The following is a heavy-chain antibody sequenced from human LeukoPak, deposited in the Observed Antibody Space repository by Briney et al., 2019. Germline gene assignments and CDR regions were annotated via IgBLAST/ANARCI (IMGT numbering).Heavy chain of an antibody. V-gene: IGHV4-59*12. CDR3: ARDRAGGLRFLEWLSAFDY. CDR2: IYYSGST. J-gene: IGHJ4*02. Sequence: SETLSLTCTVSGGSISSYYWSWIRQPPGKGLEWIGYIYYSGSTSYNPSLKSRVTVSVDTSKKQFSLKLSSVTAADTAVYYCARDRAGGLRFLEWLSAFDYWGQGTLVTVSS. D-gene: IGHD3-3*01. CDR1: GGSISSYY.